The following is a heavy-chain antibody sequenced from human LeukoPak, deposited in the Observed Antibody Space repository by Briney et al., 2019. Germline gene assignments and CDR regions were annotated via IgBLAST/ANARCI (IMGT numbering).Heavy chain of an antibody. V-gene: IGHV1-2*02. J-gene: IGHJ5*02. CDR2: INPNSGGT. CDR3: ARGYYKDIVVVVAATQDWFDP. Sequence: ASVKVSCKASGYTFTGYYMHWVRQAPGQGLEWMGWINPNSGGTNYAQKFRGRVTMTRDTSISTAYMELSRLRSDDTAVYYCARGYYKDIVVVVAATQDWFDPWGQGTLVTVSS. D-gene: IGHD2-15*01. CDR1: GYTFTGYY.